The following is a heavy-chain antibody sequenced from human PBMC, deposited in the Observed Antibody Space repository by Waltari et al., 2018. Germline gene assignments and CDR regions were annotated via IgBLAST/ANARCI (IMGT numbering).Heavy chain of an antibody. CDR3: ARDRRAYYDSSGDLFDY. CDR2: IIPIFGTA. Sequence: QVQLVQSGAEVKKPGSSVKVSCKASGGTFSSYAISWVRQAPGQGLEWMGGIIPIFGTANYAQKFQGRVTITADESTSTAYMELSSLRSEDTAVYYCARDRRAYYDSSGDLFDYWGQGTLVTVSS. V-gene: IGHV1-69*01. J-gene: IGHJ4*02. D-gene: IGHD3-22*01. CDR1: GGTFSSYA.